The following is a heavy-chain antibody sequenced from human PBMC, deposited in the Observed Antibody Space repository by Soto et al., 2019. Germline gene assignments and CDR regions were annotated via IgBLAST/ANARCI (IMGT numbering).Heavy chain of an antibody. D-gene: IGHD3-22*01. V-gene: IGHV1-18*04. CDR1: GYTFSSHS. J-gene: IGHJ3*02. CDR3: ARADDRSGYSGAIAI. CDR2: ISADNGNT. Sequence: QVHLVQSGAEVKKPGASVKVSCKASGYTFSSHSLNWVRQAPGQGLEWMGWISADNGNTNYAPKFQGRVSMTKDTSTSTVYMELRSMTSDDTPVFYCARADDRSGYSGAIAIWGKGTMVTVSS.